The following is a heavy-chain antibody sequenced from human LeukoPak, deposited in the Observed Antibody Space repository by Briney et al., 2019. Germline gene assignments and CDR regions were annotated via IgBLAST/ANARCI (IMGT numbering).Heavy chain of an antibody. Sequence: GGSLRLSCATSGFTFSTYWMNWVRQAPGEGLEWVGNISPDGGGKYYVDSVKGRFTFPRDNAKNSLYLQMNSLRVEDTAVYYCARENGTFDYWGQGTLVTVSS. CDR2: ISPDGGGK. J-gene: IGHJ4*02. CDR1: GFTFSTYW. D-gene: IGHD2-8*01. CDR3: ARENGTFDY. V-gene: IGHV3-7*01.